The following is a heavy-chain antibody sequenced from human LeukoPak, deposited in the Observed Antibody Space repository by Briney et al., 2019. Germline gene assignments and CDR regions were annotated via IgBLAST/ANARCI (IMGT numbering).Heavy chain of an antibody. J-gene: IGHJ6*03. D-gene: IGHD3-16*01. CDR2: ISSSGSTI. Sequence: KSGGSLRLSCAASGFTFSDYDMSWVRQAPGKGLEWVSYISSSGSTIYYADSVKGRFTISRDNAKNSLYLQMNSLRAEDTAVYYCARVGIEDGAVYYYYYMDVWGKGTTVTVSS. CDR1: GFTFSDYD. CDR3: ARVGIEDGAVYYYYYMDV. V-gene: IGHV3-11*04.